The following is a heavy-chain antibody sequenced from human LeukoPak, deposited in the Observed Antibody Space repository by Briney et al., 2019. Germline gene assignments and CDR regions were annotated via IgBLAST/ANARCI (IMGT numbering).Heavy chain of an antibody. D-gene: IGHD1-26*01. CDR1: GDSISSNSYY. V-gene: IGHV4-39*01. J-gene: IGHJ4*02. CDR2: MYYSGST. Sequence: PSETLSLTCTVSGDSISSNSYYWGWIRQPPGKGLEWIGSMYYSGSTYYDPSLKSRVTISVDTSKNQFSLKLSSVTAADTAVYYCARQNTGSFKVLNYWGQGTLVTVSS. CDR3: ARQNTGSFKVLNY.